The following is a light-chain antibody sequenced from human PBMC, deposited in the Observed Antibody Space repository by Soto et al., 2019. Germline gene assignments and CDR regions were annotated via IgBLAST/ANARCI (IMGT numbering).Light chain of an antibody. V-gene: IGKV3-20*01. J-gene: IGKJ4*01. Sequence: EIVLTQSPATLSLSPGERATLSCRASQSVSSYLAWYQQRPGQAPNLLIYDASNRATGIPDRFSGSGSGTDFTLTIARLEPEDSAMYYCQQYAYSPLNFGGGTKVDI. CDR2: DAS. CDR1: QSVSSY. CDR3: QQYAYSPLN.